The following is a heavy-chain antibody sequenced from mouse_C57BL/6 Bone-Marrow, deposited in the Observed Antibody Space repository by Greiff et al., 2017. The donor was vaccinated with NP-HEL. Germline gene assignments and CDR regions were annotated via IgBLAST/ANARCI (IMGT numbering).Heavy chain of an antibody. V-gene: IGHV1-81*01. CDR3: ARYYYGSSSFAY. CDR2: IYPRSGNT. Sequence: VQLQESGAELARPGASVKLSCKASGYTFTSYGISWVKQRTGQGLEWIGEIYPRSGNTYYNEKFKGKATLTADKSSSTAYMELRSLTSEDSAVYFCARYYYGSSSFAYWGQGTLVTVSA. D-gene: IGHD1-1*01. J-gene: IGHJ3*01. CDR1: GYTFTSYG.